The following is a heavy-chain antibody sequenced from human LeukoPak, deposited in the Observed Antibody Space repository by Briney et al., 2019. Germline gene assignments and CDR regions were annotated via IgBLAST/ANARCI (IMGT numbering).Heavy chain of an antibody. D-gene: IGHD2-2*01. CDR3: ARAPSYFDL. J-gene: IGHJ2*01. CDR2: IYYSGST. CDR1: SGSISSYY. V-gene: IGHV4-59*01. Sequence: SETLSLTCTVSSGSISSYYWSWIRQPPGKGLEWIGYIYYSGSTNYNPSLKSRVTISVDTSKNQFSLKLSSVTAADTAVYYCARAPSYFDLWGRGTLVTVSS.